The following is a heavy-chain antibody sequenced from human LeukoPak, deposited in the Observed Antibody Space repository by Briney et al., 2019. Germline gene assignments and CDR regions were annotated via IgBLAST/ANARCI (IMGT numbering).Heavy chain of an antibody. J-gene: IGHJ4*02. CDR3: AKGDY. CDR2: ISGSGGST. V-gene: IGHV3-23*01. Sequence: GGSLRLSCATSGLNFNNAWMSWVRQAPGKGLEWVSAISGSGGSTYYADSVKGRFTISRDNSKNTLYLQMNSLRAEDTAVYYCAKGDYWGQGTLVTVSS. CDR1: GLNFNNAW.